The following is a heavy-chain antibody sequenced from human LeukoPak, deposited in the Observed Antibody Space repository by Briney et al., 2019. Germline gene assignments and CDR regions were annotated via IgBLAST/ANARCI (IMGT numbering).Heavy chain of an antibody. Sequence: VKVSCKASGYTFTSYGISWVRQAPGQGLEWMGWISAYNGNTNYAQKLQGRVTMTTDTSTSTAYMELRSLRSDDTAVYYCARPAGYSSSWYMFDPWGQGTLVTVSS. J-gene: IGHJ5*02. CDR1: GYTFTSYG. CDR3: ARPAGYSSSWYMFDP. CDR2: ISAYNGNT. V-gene: IGHV1-18*01. D-gene: IGHD6-13*01.